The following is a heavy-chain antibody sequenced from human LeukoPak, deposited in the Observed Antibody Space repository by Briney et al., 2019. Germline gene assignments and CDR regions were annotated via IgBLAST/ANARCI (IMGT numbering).Heavy chain of an antibody. CDR3: ARPRPGDSSEGNAFDI. V-gene: IGHV4-61*08. CDR1: GGSISSGGYY. J-gene: IGHJ3*02. Sequence: SETLSLTCTVSGGSISSGGYYWSWIRQPPGKGLEWIGYIYHSGSTNYNPSLKSRVTISVDTSKNQFSLKLSSVTAADTAVYYCARPRPGDSSEGNAFDIWGQGTMVTVSS. D-gene: IGHD3-22*01. CDR2: IYHSGST.